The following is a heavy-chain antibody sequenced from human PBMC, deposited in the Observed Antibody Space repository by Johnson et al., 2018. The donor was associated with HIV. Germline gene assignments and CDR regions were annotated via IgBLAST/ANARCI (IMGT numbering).Heavy chain of an antibody. D-gene: IGHD1-26*01. CDR2: INWNGGST. V-gene: IGHV3-20*04. CDR1: GFTFDDYG. Sequence: MLLVESGGGVVRPGGSLRLSCAASGFTFDDYGMSWVRQAPGKGLEWVSGINWNGGSTGYADSGKGRFTISRDNAKNSLYLKMNSLRAEDTALYYCARADGLVGDRAFDIWGQGTMVTVSS. CDR3: ARADGLVGDRAFDI. J-gene: IGHJ3*02.